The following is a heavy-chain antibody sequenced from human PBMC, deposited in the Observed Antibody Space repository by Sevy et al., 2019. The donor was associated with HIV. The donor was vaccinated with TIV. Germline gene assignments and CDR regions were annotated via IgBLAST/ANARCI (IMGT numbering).Heavy chain of an antibody. CDR2: IYSDGST. D-gene: IGHD2-2*01. Sequence: GGSLRLSCAASGFTVSSNYMSWVHQAPGKGLEWVSVIYSDGSTYYADSVKGRFTISRDNSKNTLYFEMTSLRGEDTAVYYCARGLLYPDALDIWGQGTMVTVSS. J-gene: IGHJ3*02. V-gene: IGHV3-53*01. CDR1: GFTVSSNY. CDR3: ARGLLYPDALDI.